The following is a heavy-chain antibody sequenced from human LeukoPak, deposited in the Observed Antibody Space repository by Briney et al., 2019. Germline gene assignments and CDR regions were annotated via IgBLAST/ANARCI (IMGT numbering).Heavy chain of an antibody. CDR2: TYYSGST. D-gene: IGHD2-2*01. V-gene: IGHV4-59*01. J-gene: IGHJ4*02. CDR1: GGSISSYY. CDR3: ARARSRGYCSSTSCYYFDY. Sequence: SETLSLTCTVSGGSISSYYWSWIRQPPGKGLEWIGYTYYSGSTNYNPSLKSRVTISVDTSKNQFSLKLSSVTAADTAVYYCARARSRGYCSSTSCYYFDYWGQGTLVTVSS.